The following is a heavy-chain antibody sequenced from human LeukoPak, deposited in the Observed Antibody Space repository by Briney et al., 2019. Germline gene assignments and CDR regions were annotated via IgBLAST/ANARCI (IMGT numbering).Heavy chain of an antibody. V-gene: IGHV3-33*01. CDR1: GFTFSSYG. J-gene: IGHJ4*02. D-gene: IGHD6-13*01. CDR3: ARDRAAADLDY. CDR2: IWYDGSNK. Sequence: GGSLRLSCAASGFTFSSYGMHWVRQAPGKGLEWVAVIWYDGSNKFYADSVKGRFTISRDNSKNTLYLQMNSLRAEDTAVYYCARDRAAADLDYWGQGTLVAVSS.